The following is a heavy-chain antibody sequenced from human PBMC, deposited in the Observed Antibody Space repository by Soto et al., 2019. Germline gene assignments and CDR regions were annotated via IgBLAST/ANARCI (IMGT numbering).Heavy chain of an antibody. V-gene: IGHV1-69*06. CDR2: IIPLHNTS. CDR1: GGAFTNYS. J-gene: IGHJ6*02. D-gene: IGHD1-1*01. Sequence: QVHLLQSGAEVKKPGSSLKVSCKVSGGAFTNYSLNWVRHSPGQGLEWLGGIIPLHNTSNYSEKFVGRLSVTADISSSTVYMHLSGLTSGDTANYYCASWSAWNPLYYYGMDVWGQGTTVTVSS. CDR3: ASWSAWNPLYYYGMDV.